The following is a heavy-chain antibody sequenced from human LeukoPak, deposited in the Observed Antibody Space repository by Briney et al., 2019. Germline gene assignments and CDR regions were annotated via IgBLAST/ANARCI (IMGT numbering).Heavy chain of an antibody. D-gene: IGHD1-14*01. CDR3: ARRPEYNRSSRWGWYI. CDR2: IYTSGRT. CDR1: GDSFSNHNDF. J-gene: IGHJ3*02. V-gene: IGHV4-39*01. Sequence: SETLSLTCTVSGDSFSNHNDFWGWIRQPPGKGLEWIASIYTSGRTLFNSSLKSRVALSLDTSKNQVSLKLNSVTAADSAVYYCARRPEYNRSSRWGWYIWGQGTMVIVSS.